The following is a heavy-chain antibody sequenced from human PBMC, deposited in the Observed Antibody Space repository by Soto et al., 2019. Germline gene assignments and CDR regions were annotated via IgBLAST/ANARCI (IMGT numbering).Heavy chain of an antibody. CDR2: INPNSGGT. D-gene: IGHD6-13*01. J-gene: IGHJ6*02. V-gene: IGHV1-2*04. Sequence: PSVKVSCKASGYTFTGYYMHWVRQAPGQGLEWMGWINPNSGGTNYAQKFQGWVTMTRDTSISTAYMELSRLRSDDTAVYYCEREYSSSWYSDGMDVWGQGTTVTVSS. CDR3: EREYSSSWYSDGMDV. CDR1: GYTFTGYY.